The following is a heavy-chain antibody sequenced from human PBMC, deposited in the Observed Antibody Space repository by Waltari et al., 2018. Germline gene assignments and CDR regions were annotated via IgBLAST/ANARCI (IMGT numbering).Heavy chain of an antibody. D-gene: IGHD6-25*01. Sequence: EVQLVESGGGLVQPGGSLQLSWSASGITVGNNYMSWVRQAPGKGLELISLIYSSGSTYYADSVKGRFTISRDNSKNTLYLQMNSLRSEDTAVYFCARDPPGVAAAGPGRGWGQGTLVTVSS. V-gene: IGHV3-66*02. CDR2: IYSSGST. J-gene: IGHJ4*02. CDR1: GITVGNNY. CDR3: ARDPPGVAAAGPGRG.